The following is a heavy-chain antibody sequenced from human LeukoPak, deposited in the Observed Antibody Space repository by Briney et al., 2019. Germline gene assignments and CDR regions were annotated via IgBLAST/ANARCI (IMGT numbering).Heavy chain of an antibody. V-gene: IGHV3-30-3*01. CDR2: ISYDGSNK. J-gene: IGHJ5*02. Sequence: GGSLRLSCAASGFTFSSYAMHWVRQAPGKGLEGVAVISYDGSNKYYADSVKGRFTISRDNSKNTLYLQMNSLRAEDTAVYYCARDPGYSYGLENWFDPWGQGTLVTVSS. CDR3: ARDPGYSYGLENWFDP. CDR1: GFTFSSYA. D-gene: IGHD5-18*01.